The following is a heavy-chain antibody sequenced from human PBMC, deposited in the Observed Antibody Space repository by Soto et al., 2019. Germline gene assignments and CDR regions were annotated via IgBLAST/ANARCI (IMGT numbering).Heavy chain of an antibody. CDR2: ISAFNGNT. CDR3: ARRVRCERKEHFLDY. V-gene: IGHV1-18*01. D-gene: IGHD1-1*01. Sequence: QVQLVQSGAEVKKPGASVKVSCKASGYTFLNYGITWVRQAPGQGLEWMGWISAFNGNTDHAQKFQGRVTMTTDTSTTTAYMELRSLRSDDTAVYYCARRVRCERKEHFLDYWGQGTLVTVSS. CDR1: GYTFLNYG. J-gene: IGHJ4*02.